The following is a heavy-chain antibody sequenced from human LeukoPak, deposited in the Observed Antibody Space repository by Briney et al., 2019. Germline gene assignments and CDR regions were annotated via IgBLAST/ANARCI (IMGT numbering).Heavy chain of an antibody. CDR2: IKSKTDGGTT. Sequence: GGSLRLSCAASGFTFSNAWMIWVRQAPGKGLEWVGRIKSKTDGGTTDYAAPVKGRFTISRDDSKNTLYLQMNSLKTEDTAVYYCTTYIVVVPAAARWGQGTLVTVSS. V-gene: IGHV3-15*01. CDR1: GFTFSNAW. CDR3: TTYIVVVPAAAR. D-gene: IGHD2-2*01. J-gene: IGHJ4*02.